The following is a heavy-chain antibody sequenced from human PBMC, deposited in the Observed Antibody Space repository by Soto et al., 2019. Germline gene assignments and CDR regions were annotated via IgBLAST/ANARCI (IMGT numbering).Heavy chain of an antibody. CDR3: AKDAYYYDSSGYEVGSGFDY. V-gene: IGHV3-23*01. D-gene: IGHD3-22*01. CDR2: ISGSGGST. J-gene: IGHJ4*02. CDR1: GFTFSSYA. Sequence: EVQVLESGGGLVQPGGSLRLSCAASGFTFSSYAMSWVRQAPGKGLEWVSAISGSGGSTYYADSVKGRFTISRDNSKNTLYLQMNSLRAEDTAVYYCAKDAYYYDSSGYEVGSGFDYWGQGTLVTVSS.